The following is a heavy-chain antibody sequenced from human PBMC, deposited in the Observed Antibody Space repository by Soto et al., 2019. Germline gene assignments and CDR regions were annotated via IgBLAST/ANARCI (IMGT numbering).Heavy chain of an antibody. V-gene: IGHV4-59*01. D-gene: IGHD6-13*01. CDR3: ARVSWMAAESYYFDY. CDR2: IYYSGST. CDR1: GGSISSYC. Sequence: SETLSLTCTVSGGSISSYCWSWIRQPPGKGLEWIGYIYYSGSTNYNPSLKSRVTISVDTSKNQFSLKLSSVTAADTAVYYCARVSWMAAESYYFDYWGQGTLVTVSS. J-gene: IGHJ4*02.